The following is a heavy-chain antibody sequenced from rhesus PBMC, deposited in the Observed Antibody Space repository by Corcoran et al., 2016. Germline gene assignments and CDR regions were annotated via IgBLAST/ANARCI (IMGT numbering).Heavy chain of an antibody. Sequence: QVQLQESGPGLVKPSETLSLTCAVSGGSISSRYWWCWIRPSPGQGLEWIGYVYGGSGSTSYNPSLKSRVTISTDTSKNQCSLKLSSVTAADTAVYYCARREVDNSLDVWGRGVLVTVSS. CDR1: GGSISSRYW. V-gene: IGHV4S7*01. J-gene: IGHJ5-2*02. CDR2: VYGGSGST. CDR3: ARREVDNSLDV.